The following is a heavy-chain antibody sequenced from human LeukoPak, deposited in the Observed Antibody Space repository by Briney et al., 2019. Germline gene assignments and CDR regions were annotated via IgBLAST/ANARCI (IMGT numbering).Heavy chain of an antibody. CDR2: IYYSGST. CDR3: ARPDYPHWFFDL. J-gene: IGHJ2*01. V-gene: IGHV4-59*01. CDR1: GVSISRYY. Sequence: SETLSLTRNVSGVSISRYYWSWIRQPPGKGLEWIGYIYYSGSTNYNPSLKSRVAISVDTSKNQFSLRLSSVTAADTAVYYCARPDYPHWFFDLWGRGTLVTVSS. D-gene: IGHD3-16*01.